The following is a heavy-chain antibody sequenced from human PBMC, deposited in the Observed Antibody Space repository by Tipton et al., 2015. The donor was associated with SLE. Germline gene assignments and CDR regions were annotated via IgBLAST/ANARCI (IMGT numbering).Heavy chain of an antibody. Sequence: GSLRLSCAASGFMFRTYTMNWVRQAPGKGLEWVSSISYDSSDIHYADSVKGRFTISRDNAQKSLYLLMSSLRAEDTAVYYCLYGSGKYDYWGQGTLVTVSS. J-gene: IGHJ4*02. V-gene: IGHV3-21*03. CDR1: GFMFRTYT. D-gene: IGHD3-10*01. CDR2: ISYDSSDI. CDR3: LYGSGKYDY.